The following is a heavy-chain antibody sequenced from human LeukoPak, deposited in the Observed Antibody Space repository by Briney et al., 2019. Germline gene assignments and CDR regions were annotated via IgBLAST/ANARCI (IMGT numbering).Heavy chain of an antibody. V-gene: IGHV3-23*01. Sequence: PGGSLRLSCAASGFTFSTYAMSWVRQGPGKGLEWVSVVSGNGGRTYYADSVKGRFTISRDNSKNTLYVQMNSLRAEDTAVYYCAKDRSAAGSFDHWGQGTLVTFSS. J-gene: IGHJ4*02. CDR2: VSGNGGRT. CDR1: GFTFSTYA. CDR3: AKDRSAAGSFDH. D-gene: IGHD6-19*01.